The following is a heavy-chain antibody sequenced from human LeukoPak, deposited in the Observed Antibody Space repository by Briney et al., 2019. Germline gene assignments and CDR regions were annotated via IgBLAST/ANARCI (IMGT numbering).Heavy chain of an antibody. D-gene: IGHD3-22*01. V-gene: IGHV4-4*07. CDR1: ADSLRGYY. CDR2: IFATGST. Sequence: PSETLSLTCTVAADSLRGYYWSWIRQPAGEGLEWIGRIFATGSTNYNPSLRGRVSMSVEKSNNQFSMMLTSVTAADTAVYYCAREIGLYDNSLSRAFDIWGPGRMVIVSS. CDR3: AREIGLYDNSLSRAFDI. J-gene: IGHJ3*02.